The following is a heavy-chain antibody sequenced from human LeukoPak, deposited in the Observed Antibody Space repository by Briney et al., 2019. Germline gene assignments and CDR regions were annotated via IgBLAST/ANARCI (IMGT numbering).Heavy chain of an antibody. CDR1: GFTFSSYS. V-gene: IGHV3-21*01. CDR2: ISSSSSYT. Sequence: PGGSLRLSCAASGFTFSSYSMNWVRQAPGKGLEWVSSISSSSSYTYCSDSLKGRFTISRDNAKNSLYLQMNSLRAEDTAVYYCARAVAVAGYDYWGQGTLVTVSS. J-gene: IGHJ4*02. CDR3: ARAVAVAGYDY. D-gene: IGHD6-19*01.